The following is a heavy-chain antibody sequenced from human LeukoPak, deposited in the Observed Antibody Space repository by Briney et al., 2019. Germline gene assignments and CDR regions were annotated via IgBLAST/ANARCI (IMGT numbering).Heavy chain of an antibody. J-gene: IGHJ3*02. CDR1: GGSISSYY. Sequence: SETLSLTCTVSGGSISSYYWSWIRQPPGKGLEWIGYIYYSGSTDYNPSLKSRVTISVDTSKNQVSLKLSSVTAADTAVYYCARGDYYDNSGYPDAFDIWGQGTMVTVSS. V-gene: IGHV4-59*01. CDR3: ARGDYYDNSGYPDAFDI. D-gene: IGHD3-22*01. CDR2: IYYSGST.